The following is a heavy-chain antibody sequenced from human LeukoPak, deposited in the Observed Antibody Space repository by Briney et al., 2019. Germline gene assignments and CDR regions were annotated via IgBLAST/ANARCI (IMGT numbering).Heavy chain of an antibody. CDR3: ARDPEIDTAMARGAFDI. V-gene: IGHV1-18*01. CDR1: GYTFTNYG. D-gene: IGHD5-18*01. CDR2: ISAYNGNT. Sequence: ASVKVSCKASGYTFTNYGISWVRQAPGQGLEWMGRISAYNGNTNYAQKLQGRVTMTTDTSTSTAYMELRSLRSDDTAVYYCARDPEIDTAMARGAFDIWGQGTMVTVSS. J-gene: IGHJ3*02.